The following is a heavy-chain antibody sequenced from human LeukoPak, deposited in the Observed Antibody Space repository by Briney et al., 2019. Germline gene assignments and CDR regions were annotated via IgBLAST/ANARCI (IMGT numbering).Heavy chain of an antibody. CDR1: GFTFSDYY. V-gene: IGHV3-11*01. D-gene: IGHD6-6*01. CDR2: ISSSGSTI. J-gene: IGHJ4*02. Sequence: GGSLRLSCAASGFTFSDYYMSWIRQAPGKGLEWVSYISSSGSTIYYADSVKGRFTISRDNAKNSLYLQMNSLRAEDTALYYCAKAYYSSSSGLDYWGQGTLVTVSS. CDR3: AKAYYSSSSGLDY.